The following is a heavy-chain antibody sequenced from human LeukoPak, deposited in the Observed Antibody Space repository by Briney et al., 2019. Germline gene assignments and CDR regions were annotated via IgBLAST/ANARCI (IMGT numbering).Heavy chain of an antibody. J-gene: IGHJ4*02. D-gene: IGHD2-21*01. CDR3: ARVGNGYDL. Sequence: SETLSLTCAVYGGSFSGYYWSWIRQPPGKGLEWIGEIYHSGSTNYNPSLKSRVIISVDKSENQFSLRLTSVTAADTAVYYCARVGNGYDLWGQGTLVIVSS. V-gene: IGHV4-34*01. CDR1: GGSFSGYY. CDR2: IYHSGST.